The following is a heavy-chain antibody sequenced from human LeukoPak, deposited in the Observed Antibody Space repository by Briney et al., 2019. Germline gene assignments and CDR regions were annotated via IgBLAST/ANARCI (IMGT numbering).Heavy chain of an antibody. CDR2: ISSSGNII. Sequence: PGGSLRLSCAASGLXLRSYEINWVRQAPGKGLEWVSYISSSGNIIHYADSVKGRFTISRDNAKNSLYLQMNSLRAEDTAVYYCASPPSVEAAWGQGTLVTVSS. CDR3: ASPPSVEAA. J-gene: IGHJ5*02. V-gene: IGHV3-48*03. D-gene: IGHD6-25*01. CDR1: GLXLRSYE.